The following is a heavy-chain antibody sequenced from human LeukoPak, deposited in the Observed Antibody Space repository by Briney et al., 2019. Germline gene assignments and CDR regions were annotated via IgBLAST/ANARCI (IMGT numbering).Heavy chain of an antibody. CDR1: GYSISSGYY. CDR2: IYHSGST. Sequence: SETLSLTCTVSGYSISSGYYWGWIRQPPGKGLEWIGSIYHSGSTYYNPSLKSRVTISVDTSKNQFSLKLSSVTAADTAVYYCARYRDYRLNSYYYYMDVWGKGTTVTVSS. D-gene: IGHD4-17*01. J-gene: IGHJ6*03. CDR3: ARYRDYRLNSYYYYMDV. V-gene: IGHV4-38-2*02.